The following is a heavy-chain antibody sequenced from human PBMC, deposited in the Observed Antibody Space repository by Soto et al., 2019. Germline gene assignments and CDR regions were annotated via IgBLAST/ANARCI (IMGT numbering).Heavy chain of an antibody. V-gene: IGHV4-39*02. CDR3: AREGPPIRAHNPPEYFQH. J-gene: IGHJ1*01. CDR1: GDSISTRSNY. CDR2: IYYTGGT. Sequence: QLQLQESGPGLVKPSETLSLTCTVSGDSISTRSNYWAWLRQPPGKGLEWIGSIYYTGGTYSHPSLQSRVTLFLDTCKNRVSLNLNSVTAADTAVYYCAREGPPIRAHNPPEYFQHWGQGTPVTVSS.